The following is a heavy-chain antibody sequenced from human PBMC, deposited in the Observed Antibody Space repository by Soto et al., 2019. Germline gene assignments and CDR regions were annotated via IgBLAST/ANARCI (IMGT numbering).Heavy chain of an antibody. D-gene: IGHD2-15*01. Sequence: SETLSLTCTVSGGSISSYYWSWIRQPPGKGLEWIGYIYYSGSTNYNPSLKSRVTISVDTSKNQFSLKLSSVTAADTAVYYCARHGGGSSAEFDYWGQGTLVTVSS. CDR3: ARHGGGSSAEFDY. CDR1: GGSISSYY. CDR2: IYYSGST. J-gene: IGHJ4*02. V-gene: IGHV4-59*08.